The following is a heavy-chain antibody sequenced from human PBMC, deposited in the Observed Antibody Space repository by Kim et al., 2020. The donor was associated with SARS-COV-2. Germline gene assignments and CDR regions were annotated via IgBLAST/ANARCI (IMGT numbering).Heavy chain of an antibody. Sequence: SETLSLTCTISGDSSSSSYWNWFRQPPGKGLEWIGYISYSGNTNYRPYLKSRVAISVDTSKSQVSLKVRSVTAADTAVYYCARQRGRYLAPLDYWGQGIL. CDR2: ISYSGNT. CDR3: ARQRGRYLAPLDY. V-gene: IGHV4-59*08. D-gene: IGHD3-16*02. J-gene: IGHJ4*01. CDR1: GDSSSSSY.